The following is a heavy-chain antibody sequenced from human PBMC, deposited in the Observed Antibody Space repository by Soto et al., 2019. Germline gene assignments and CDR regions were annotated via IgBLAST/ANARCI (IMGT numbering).Heavy chain of an antibody. CDR1: GFTFSTYW. Sequence: QLVESGGGLVQPGGSLRLSCVASGFTFSTYWMNWVRQAPGKGLEWVANIRQDGSDKYYVDSVKGRFTISRDNAKKSLYLQMNSLRAEDTAVYYCARGYYAMDVWGQGTTVTVSS. CDR2: IRQDGSDK. CDR3: ARGYYAMDV. V-gene: IGHV3-7*01. J-gene: IGHJ6*02.